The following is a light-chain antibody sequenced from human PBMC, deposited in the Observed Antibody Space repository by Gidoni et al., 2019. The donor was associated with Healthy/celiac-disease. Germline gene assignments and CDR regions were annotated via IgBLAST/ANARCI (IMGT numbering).Light chain of an antibody. CDR3: QQSYSTPFT. J-gene: IGKJ3*01. V-gene: IGKV1-39*01. CDR2: AES. CDR1: QSISSY. Sequence: DIQMTQSPSSLSASVGDRVTITCRASQSISSYLNWDQQKPGKAPKLLIYAESSLQSGVPSRFSGSGSGTDFTLNISSLQHEDFATYYCQQSYSTPFTFGPGTKVEIK.